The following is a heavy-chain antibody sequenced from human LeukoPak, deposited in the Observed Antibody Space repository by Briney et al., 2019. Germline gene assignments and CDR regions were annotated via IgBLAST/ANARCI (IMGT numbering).Heavy chain of an antibody. D-gene: IGHD3-3*01. V-gene: IGHV4-59*01. CDR3: ARAYYDFWSGYYHNDAFDI. CDR1: GGSFSGYY. Sequence: SETLSLTCAVYGGSFSGYYWSWIRQPPGKGLEWIGYIYYSGSTNYNPSLKSRVTISVDTSKNQFSLKLSSVTAADTAVYYCARAYYDFWSGYYHNDAFDIWGQGTMVTVSS. J-gene: IGHJ3*02. CDR2: IYYSGST.